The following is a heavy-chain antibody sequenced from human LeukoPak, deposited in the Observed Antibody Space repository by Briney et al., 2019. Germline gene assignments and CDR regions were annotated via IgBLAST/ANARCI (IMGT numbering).Heavy chain of an antibody. CDR1: GFTFSSYA. CDR3: ARDHSSSWPYYYYYGMDV. V-gene: IGHV3-30*04. CDR2: ISYDGSNK. Sequence: GGSLRLSCAASGFTFSSYAMHWVRQAPGKGLEWVAVISYDGSNKYYADSVKGRFTISRDNSKNTLYLQMNSLRAEDTAVYYCARDHSSSWPYYYYYGMDVWGQGTTVTVSS. J-gene: IGHJ6*02. D-gene: IGHD6-13*01.